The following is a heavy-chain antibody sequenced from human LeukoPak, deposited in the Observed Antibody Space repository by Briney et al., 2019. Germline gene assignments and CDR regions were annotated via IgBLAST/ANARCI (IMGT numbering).Heavy chain of an antibody. CDR2: ISSSSSYI. V-gene: IGHV3-21*01. Sequence: GGSLRLSCAASGFTFSSYSMNWVRQAPGKGLEWVSSISSSSSYIYYADSVKGRFTISRGDAKNSLYLQMNSLRAEDTAVYYCAREGYDFWSGYYTVAYYFDYWGQGTLVTVSS. D-gene: IGHD3-3*01. CDR3: AREGYDFWSGYYTVAYYFDY. CDR1: GFTFSSYS. J-gene: IGHJ4*02.